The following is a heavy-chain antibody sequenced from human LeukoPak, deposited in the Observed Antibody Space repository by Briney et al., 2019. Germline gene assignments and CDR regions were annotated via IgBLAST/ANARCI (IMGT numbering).Heavy chain of an antibody. D-gene: IGHD6-19*01. V-gene: IGHV4-34*01. Sequence: SETLSLTCAVYGGSFSGYYWSWIRQPPGKGLEWIGEINHSGSTNYNPSLKSRVTISVDTSKNQFSLKLSSVTAADTAVYYCARGPKWVAVAGTGCYYYGMDVWGQGTTVTVSS. CDR1: GGSFSGYY. CDR3: ARGPKWVAVAGTGCYYYGMDV. J-gene: IGHJ6*02. CDR2: INHSGST.